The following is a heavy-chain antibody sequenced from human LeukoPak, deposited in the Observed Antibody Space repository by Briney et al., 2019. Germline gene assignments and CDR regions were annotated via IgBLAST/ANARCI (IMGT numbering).Heavy chain of an antibody. CDR3: AKDPKEQESIAACPGDYYYYYMDV. CDR2: ISWDGGST. J-gene: IGHJ6*03. Sequence: GGSLRLSCAASGFTFDDYAMHWVRQAPGKGLEWVSLISWDGGSTYYADSVKGRFTISRDNSKNSLYLQMNSLRAEDTALYYCAKDPKEQESIAACPGDYYYYYMDVWGKGTTVTVSS. V-gene: IGHV3-43D*03. CDR1: GFTFDDYA. D-gene: IGHD6-6*01.